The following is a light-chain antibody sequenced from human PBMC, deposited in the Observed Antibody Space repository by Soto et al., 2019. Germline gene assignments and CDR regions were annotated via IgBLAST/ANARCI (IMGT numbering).Light chain of an antibody. V-gene: IGKV1-17*01. CDR1: QSSRSY. CDR3: QQLNSYPIT. J-gene: IGKJ5*01. Sequence: DIQMTQSPSSLSASEGDRVTITCRASQSSRSYLNWYQQKPGKAPKLLIYAASSLQSGVPSRFSGSGSGTEFTLTISSLQPEDFATYYCQQLNSYPITFGQGTRLEI. CDR2: AAS.